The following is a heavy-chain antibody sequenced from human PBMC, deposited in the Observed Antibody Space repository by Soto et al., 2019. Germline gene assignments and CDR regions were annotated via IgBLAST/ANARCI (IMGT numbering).Heavy chain of an antibody. CDR2: IYTSGST. J-gene: IGHJ5*02. Sequence: QVQLQESGPGLVKPSETLSLTCTVSGGSISSYYWSWIRQPAGKGLEWIGRIYTSGSTNYNPSLKSRVTMSVDTSKNQFSLKLSSVTAADTAVYYCARDTRKGDYYDSSGYYFRLYNWFDPWGQGTLVTVSS. CDR3: ARDTRKGDYYDSSGYYFRLYNWFDP. V-gene: IGHV4-4*07. D-gene: IGHD3-22*01. CDR1: GGSISSYY.